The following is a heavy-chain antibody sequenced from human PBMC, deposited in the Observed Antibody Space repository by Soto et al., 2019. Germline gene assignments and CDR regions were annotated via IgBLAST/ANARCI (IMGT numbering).Heavy chain of an antibody. V-gene: IGHV4-34*01. CDR1: SFSGYY. CDR3: ARYYYGSGSYN. Sequence: SFSGYYWSWIRQPPGKGLEWIGEINHSGSTNYNPSLKSRVTISVDTSKNQFSLKLSSVTAADTAVYYCARYYYGSGSYNWGQGTLVTVSS. D-gene: IGHD3-10*01. CDR2: INHSGST. J-gene: IGHJ4*02.